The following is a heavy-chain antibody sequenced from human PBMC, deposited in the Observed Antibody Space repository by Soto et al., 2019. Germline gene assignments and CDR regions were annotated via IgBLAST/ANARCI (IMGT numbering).Heavy chain of an antibody. CDR1: GFTFSRYG. D-gene: IGHD6-13*01. J-gene: IGHJ4*02. CDR3: ATHSSNYYVGDY. Sequence: QVQLVESGGGVVQPGKSLRLSCAASGFTFSRYGMHWVRQAPGKGLEWVAIIWYDGSNKYYADSVKGRFTISRDNSKNTLYLQMNSLRAEDTAMYYCATHSSNYYVGDYWGQGTLVTVSS. V-gene: IGHV3-33*01. CDR2: IWYDGSNK.